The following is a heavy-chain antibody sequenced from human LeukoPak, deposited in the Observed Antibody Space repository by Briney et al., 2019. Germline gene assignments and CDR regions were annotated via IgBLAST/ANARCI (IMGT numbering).Heavy chain of an antibody. Sequence: VASVKVSFTASGYTFISYAMHWVRQAPGQRLEWMGWINAGNGNTKYSQKFQGRVTFTRDTSASTSYMELSSLTSEDTAVYYCARGGIGSWPFDSWGQGTLVTVSS. CDR3: ARGGIGSWPFDS. CDR2: INAGNGNT. CDR1: GYTFISYA. V-gene: IGHV1-3*01. D-gene: IGHD6-13*01. J-gene: IGHJ4*02.